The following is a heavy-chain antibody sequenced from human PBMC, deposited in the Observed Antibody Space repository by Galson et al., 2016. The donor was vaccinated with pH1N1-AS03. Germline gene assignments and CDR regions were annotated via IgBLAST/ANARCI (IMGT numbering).Heavy chain of an antibody. V-gene: IGHV1-8*03. CDR3: ARGVVDCSGPACSGTLRFDP. CDR2: MSPDSGNT. Sequence: SVKVSCKASGYTFTTYDINWVRQAPGQGLEWMGWMSPDSGNTGYAPSFQGRVTITRDTSISTAYMELSSLRSGDTAVYYCARGVVDCSGPACSGTLRFDPWGQGTLVTVSS. D-gene: IGHD2-15*01. J-gene: IGHJ5*02. CDR1: GYTFTTYD.